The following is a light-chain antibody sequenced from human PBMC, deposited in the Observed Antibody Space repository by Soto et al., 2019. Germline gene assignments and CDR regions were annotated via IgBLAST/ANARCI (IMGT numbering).Light chain of an antibody. CDR1: QIVRSN. Sequence: DIQMNQSRSSLSGSVGDRGSITGRASQIVRSNLNWYQQKQGKVPEILIYAASTLQPGVPSRFRGSGSGTDFTLTVSSLQPEDFATYHCQQTFSRPYTFGQGTRLEIK. J-gene: IGKJ5*01. V-gene: IGKV1-39*01. CDR3: QQTFSRPYT. CDR2: AAS.